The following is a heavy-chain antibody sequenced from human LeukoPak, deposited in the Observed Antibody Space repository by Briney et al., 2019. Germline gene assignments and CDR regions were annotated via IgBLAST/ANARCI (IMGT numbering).Heavy chain of an antibody. CDR2: IYSGGRT. Sequence: GGSLRLSCAASGFTFSSYWMSWVRQAPGKGLEWVSVIYSGGRTYYADSVKGRFTISRDNSKNTLYLQMNSLRAEDTAVYYCARDRPFDPWGQGTLVTVSS. D-gene: IGHD6-6*01. V-gene: IGHV3-53*01. J-gene: IGHJ5*02. CDR3: ARDRPFDP. CDR1: GFTFSSYW.